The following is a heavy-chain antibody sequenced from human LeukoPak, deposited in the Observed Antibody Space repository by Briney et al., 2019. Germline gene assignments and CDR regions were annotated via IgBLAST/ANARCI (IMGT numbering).Heavy chain of an antibody. CDR1: GFTFSNYA. D-gene: IGHD5/OR15-5a*01. Sequence: GGSLRLSCAASGFTFSNYAMTWVRQAPGKGLEWVSVIYSGGTTFYADSVKGRFTISRDDSKNLLFLQMNNLRAEDTAVYYCARDYSGYGVFDWGQGTLVTVSS. V-gene: IGHV3-53*01. CDR2: IYSGGTT. CDR3: ARDYSGYGVFD. J-gene: IGHJ4*02.